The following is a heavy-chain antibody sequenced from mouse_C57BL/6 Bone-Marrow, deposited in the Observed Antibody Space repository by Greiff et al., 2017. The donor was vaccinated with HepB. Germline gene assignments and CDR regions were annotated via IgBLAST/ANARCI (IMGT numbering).Heavy chain of an antibody. CDR3: ARNLEGYGGDWYFDV. Sequence: QLQQSGPGLVQPSQSLSITCTVSGFSLTSYGVHWVRQSPGKGLEWLGVIWSGGSTDYNAAFISRLSISKDNSKSQVFFKMNSLQADDTAIYYCARNLEGYGGDWYFDVWGTGTTVTVSS. CDR1: GFSLTSYG. CDR2: IWSGGST. V-gene: IGHV2-2*01. J-gene: IGHJ1*03. D-gene: IGHD2-2*01.